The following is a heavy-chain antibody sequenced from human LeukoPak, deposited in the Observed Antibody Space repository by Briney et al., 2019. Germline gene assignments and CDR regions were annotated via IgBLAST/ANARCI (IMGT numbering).Heavy chain of an antibody. J-gene: IGHJ4*02. D-gene: IGHD6-13*01. Sequence: GGSLRLSCAASGFTFSSYGMHWVRQAPGKGLEWVAVISYDGSNKYYADSVKGRFTISRDNSKNTLYLQMSSLRAEDTAVYYCARDLMGIAYRGAFYYWGQGTLVTVSS. V-gene: IGHV3-30*03. CDR1: GFTFSSYG. CDR2: ISYDGSNK. CDR3: ARDLMGIAYRGAFYY.